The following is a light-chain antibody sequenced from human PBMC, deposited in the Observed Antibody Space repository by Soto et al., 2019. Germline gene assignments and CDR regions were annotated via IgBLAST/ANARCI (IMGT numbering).Light chain of an antibody. J-gene: IGKJ3*01. Sequence: EKVMTQSPATLSVSPGERATLSCRASQGISSDLAWYQQKPGQAPRLLIYGASTRATGIPARFSGSGSGTEFTLTISSLQSEDFATYYCQQANSFPFTFGPGTKVDIK. CDR2: GAS. CDR1: QGISSD. CDR3: QQANSFPFT. V-gene: IGKV3D-15*01.